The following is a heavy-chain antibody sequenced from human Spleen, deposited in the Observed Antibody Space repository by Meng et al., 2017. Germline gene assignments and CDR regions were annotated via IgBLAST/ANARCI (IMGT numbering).Heavy chain of an antibody. Sequence: VQLVQSGAEVKNPGSSVKVSCKASGGPFRRYTVSWVRQAPGQGLEWMGWMNPNSGNTGYAQKFQGRVTMTGDTSISTAYMELSGLRSDDTAMYYCARDEDISAAGKLFGDYWGQGTLVTVSS. CDR2: MNPNSGNT. J-gene: IGHJ4*02. CDR1: GGPFRRYT. V-gene: IGHV1-8*01. CDR3: ARDEDISAAGKLFGDY. D-gene: IGHD6-13*01.